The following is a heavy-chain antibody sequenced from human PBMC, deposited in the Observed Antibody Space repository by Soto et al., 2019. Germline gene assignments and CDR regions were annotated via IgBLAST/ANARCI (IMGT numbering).Heavy chain of an antibody. CDR3: ARALGASTRDSFCSRGTCFVAGVN. J-gene: IGHJ4*02. D-gene: IGHD2-15*01. CDR1: GGNFNTYA. V-gene: IGHV1-69*01. CDR2: IIPMFDTT. Sequence: QVQLLQSGAEVRRPGSSVKVSCKASGGNFNTYAITWVRQAPGQGLDWMGGIIPMFDTTTYAKKFQGRVTIRTDESTSTAYMEMSSLTSEDTAVYYCARALGASTRDSFCSRGTCFVAGVNWGQGTLVTVSS.